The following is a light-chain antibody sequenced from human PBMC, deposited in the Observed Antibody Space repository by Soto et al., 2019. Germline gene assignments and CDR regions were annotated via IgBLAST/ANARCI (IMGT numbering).Light chain of an antibody. V-gene: IGKV1-39*01. Sequence: DMQMTQSPSSLSASVGDRVTITCRASQTISTYVNWYQQKPGKAPKVLIYAAFTLQSGVPSRFSGSAFGTDFTLTISSLLPEDFATYSCQQSYSNTWTFGQGTKVEIK. CDR1: QTISTY. CDR2: AAF. CDR3: QQSYSNTWT. J-gene: IGKJ1*01.